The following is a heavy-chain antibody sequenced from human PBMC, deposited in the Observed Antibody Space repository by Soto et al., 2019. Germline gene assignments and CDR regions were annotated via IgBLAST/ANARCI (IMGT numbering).Heavy chain of an antibody. D-gene: IGHD6-19*01. J-gene: IGHJ5*02. V-gene: IGHV3-23*01. CDR3: AKARAKIAVAGTGWFDP. CDR2: ISGSGGST. Sequence: HPVGSLRLSCAASGFTFSSYAMSWVRQAPGKGLEWVSAISGSGGSTYYADSVKGRFTISRDNSKNTLYLQMNSLRAEDTAVYYCAKARAKIAVAGTGWFDPWGQGTLVTVSS. CDR1: GFTFSSYA.